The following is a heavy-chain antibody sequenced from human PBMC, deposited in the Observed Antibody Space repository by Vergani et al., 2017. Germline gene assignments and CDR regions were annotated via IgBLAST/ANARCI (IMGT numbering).Heavy chain of an antibody. J-gene: IGHJ4*02. V-gene: IGHV4-39*07. Sequence: QLQLQESGPGLVKPSETLSLTCTVSGGSISSSSYYWGWIRQPPGKGLEWIGSIYYSGSTYYNPSLKSRVTISVDTSKNQFSLKLSSVTAADTAVYYCARARDLVVVITTFDYWGQGTLVTVSS. CDR2: IYYSGST. CDR1: GGSISSSSYY. D-gene: IGHD3-22*01. CDR3: ARARDLVVVITTFDY.